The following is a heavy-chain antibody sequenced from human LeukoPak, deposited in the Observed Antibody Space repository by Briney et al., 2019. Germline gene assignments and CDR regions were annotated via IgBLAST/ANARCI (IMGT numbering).Heavy chain of an antibody. CDR3: AAAGFDY. CDR2: ISSSGGSI. Sequence: GWSLRLSCAASGFTFSGSEMNWVRQAPGKGLEWVSGISSSGGSIYYADSVQGRFTISRDNAKKSLHLQMNSLRAEDTAVYYCAAAGFDYWGQGTLVTVSS. J-gene: IGHJ4*02. V-gene: IGHV3-48*03. CDR1: GFTFSGSE.